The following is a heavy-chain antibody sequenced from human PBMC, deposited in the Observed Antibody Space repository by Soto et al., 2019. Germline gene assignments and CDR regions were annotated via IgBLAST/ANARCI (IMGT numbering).Heavy chain of an antibody. CDR3: ATHSLYDPWFGVYYGMDV. Sequence: PSETLSLTCTVSGGSISSSSYYWGWIRQPPGKGLEWIGSIYYSGSTYYNPSLKSRVTISVDASKNQFSLKLSSVTAADTAVYYCATHSLYDPWFGVYYGMDVWGQGTTVTVS. CDR2: IYYSGST. J-gene: IGHJ6*02. D-gene: IGHD3-10*01. CDR1: GGSISSSSYY. V-gene: IGHV4-39*01.